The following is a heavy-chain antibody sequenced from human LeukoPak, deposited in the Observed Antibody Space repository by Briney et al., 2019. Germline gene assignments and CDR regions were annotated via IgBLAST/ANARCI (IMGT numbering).Heavy chain of an antibody. J-gene: IGHJ4*02. CDR3: AKDPPVLRYFDWLGSHFDY. CDR1: GFTFNSYG. V-gene: IGHV3-30*02. Sequence: PGGSLRLSCAASGFTFNSYGIHWVRQAPGKGLEWVAFIRFDGSNNYYADSVKGRFTISRDNSKNTLYLQMNSLRAEDTAVYYCAKDPPVLRYFDWLGSHFDYWGQGTLVTVSS. D-gene: IGHD3-9*01. CDR2: IRFDGSNN.